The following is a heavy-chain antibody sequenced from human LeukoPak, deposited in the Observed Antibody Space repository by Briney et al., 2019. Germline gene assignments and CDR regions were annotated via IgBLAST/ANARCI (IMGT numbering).Heavy chain of an antibody. Sequence: GESLKISCKGSGYSFTGYWIGWVRQMPGKGLEWMGIIYPGDSDTRYSPSFQGQVTISADKSISTAYLQWSSLKASETAMYYCARHADYVVVVTPPDYWGQGTLVTVSS. CDR3: ARHADYVVVVTPPDY. CDR1: GYSFTGYW. V-gene: IGHV5-51*01. J-gene: IGHJ4*02. CDR2: IYPGDSDT. D-gene: IGHD3-22*01.